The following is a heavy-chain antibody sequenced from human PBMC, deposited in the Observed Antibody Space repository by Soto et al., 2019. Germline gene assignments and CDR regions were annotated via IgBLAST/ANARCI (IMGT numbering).Heavy chain of an antibody. CDR2: ILYDGSNQ. CDR3: ARDRTYFDY. J-gene: IGHJ4*02. V-gene: IGHV3-30-3*01. Sequence: GGSLRLSCAASGFTFSSYAMHWVREAPGKGLEWVGVILYDGSNQYYADSVKGRFTISRDNSKNTLYLQMNSLRAEDTAVYYCARDRTYFDYWGQGNLVTVSS. CDR1: GFTFSSYA.